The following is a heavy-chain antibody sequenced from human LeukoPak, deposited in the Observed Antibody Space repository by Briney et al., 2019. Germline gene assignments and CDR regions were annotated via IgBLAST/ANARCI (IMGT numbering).Heavy chain of an antibody. J-gene: IGHJ4*02. D-gene: IGHD5-18*01. V-gene: IGHV1-8*03. CDR1: GYTFTSYD. Sequence: GASVKVSCKASGYTFTSYDINWVRQATGQGLEWMGWMNPNSGNTGYAQKFQGRVTITRNISISTAYMELSSLRSEDTAVYYCARGRRIQLGMVWGQGTLVTVSS. CDR2: MNPNSGNT. CDR3: ARGRRIQLGMV.